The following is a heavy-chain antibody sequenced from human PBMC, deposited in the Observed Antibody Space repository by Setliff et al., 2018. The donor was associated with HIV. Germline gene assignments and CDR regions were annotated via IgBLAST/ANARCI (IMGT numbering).Heavy chain of an antibody. J-gene: IGHJ5*02. V-gene: IGHV4-59*02. CDR3: ARGGASSHWLGP. D-gene: IGHD3-10*01. CDR1: GASVTTHS. Sequence: SETLSLTCTVSGASVTTHSWSWIRQSPEKGLEWIAFILDTGSPNYSPSFKSRVTISVDTSMNQFSLKLTSVTAADTAIYYCARGGASSHWLGPWGKGIQVTVSS. CDR2: ILDTGSP.